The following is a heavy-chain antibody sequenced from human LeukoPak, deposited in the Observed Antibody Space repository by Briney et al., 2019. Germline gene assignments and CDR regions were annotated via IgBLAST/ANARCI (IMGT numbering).Heavy chain of an antibody. J-gene: IGHJ4*02. CDR3: ARDAGWGRLGS. D-gene: IGHD3-16*01. V-gene: IGHV3-74*01. CDR1: GFTISDSW. Sequence: GGSLRLSCAASGFTISDSWIHWVRQAPGKGLEWVSRLASDENNRIYADSVKGRFTISRDNAKNTLFLQMNSLRVEDTGFYYCARDAGWGRLGSWGQGALVTVSS. CDR2: LASDENNR.